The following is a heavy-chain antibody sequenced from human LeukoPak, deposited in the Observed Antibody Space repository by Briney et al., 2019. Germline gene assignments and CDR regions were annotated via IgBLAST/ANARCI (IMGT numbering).Heavy chain of an antibody. CDR1: GGTFSSYA. D-gene: IGHD5-24*01. Sequence: SVKVSCKASGGTFSSYAISWVRQAPGQGLEWMGGIIPIFGTANYAQKCQGRVTITADESTSTAYMELSSLRSEDTAVYYCARVQWLQYYFDYWGQGTLVTVSS. J-gene: IGHJ4*02. V-gene: IGHV1-69*13. CDR3: ARVQWLQYYFDY. CDR2: IIPIFGTA.